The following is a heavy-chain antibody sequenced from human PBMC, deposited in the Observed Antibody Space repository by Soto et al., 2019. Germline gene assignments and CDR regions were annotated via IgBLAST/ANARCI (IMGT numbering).Heavy chain of an antibody. D-gene: IGHD6-19*01. J-gene: IGHJ4*01. V-gene: IGHV3-23*01. CDR2: LSGNGAST. CDR1: GFTFSSYA. Sequence: PGGSLRLSCAASGFTFSSYAMSWVRQAPGKGLEWVSTLSGNGASTYYADSVKGRFTISRDNSKNTLYLQMNSLRAEDTAVYYCAKGVSSAWLLFDYWGLGTLVTVSS. CDR3: AKGVSSAWLLFDY.